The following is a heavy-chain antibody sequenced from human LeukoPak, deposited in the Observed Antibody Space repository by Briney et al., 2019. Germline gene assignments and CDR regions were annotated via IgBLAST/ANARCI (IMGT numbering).Heavy chain of an antibody. D-gene: IGHD3-10*01. J-gene: IGHJ6*03. CDR3: ARDPKSPSVLNYYYYMDV. V-gene: IGHV1-18*01. CDR1: GYTFTSYG. CDR2: ISAYNGNT. Sequence: ASVKVSCKASGYTFTSYGISWVRQAPGQGLEWMGWISAYNGNTNYAQKLQGRVTMTTDTSTSTAYMELRSLRSDDTAVYYCARDPKSPSVLNYYYYMDVWGKGTTVTVSS.